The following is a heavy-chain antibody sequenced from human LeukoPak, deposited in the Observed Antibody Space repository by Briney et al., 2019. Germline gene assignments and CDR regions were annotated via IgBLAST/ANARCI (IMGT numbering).Heavy chain of an antibody. J-gene: IGHJ4*02. Sequence: SETLSLTCSVSLGSIDLYYYSWIRQSPGKGLEWIGYIYNTGTIKYNPSLKSRVTIPEDTSKNQLSLTLTSVTAADTAVYYCARGGAVAGEFADWGQGTLVIVSS. V-gene: IGHV4-59*12. CDR2: IYNTGTI. CDR1: LGSIDLYY. D-gene: IGHD6-19*01. CDR3: ARGGAVAGEFAD.